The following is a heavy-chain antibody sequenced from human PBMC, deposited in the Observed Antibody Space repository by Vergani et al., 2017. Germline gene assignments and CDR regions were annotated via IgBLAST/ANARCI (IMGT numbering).Heavy chain of an antibody. CDR3: AKDRYNWPRRYCFDY. CDR1: GFTFSSYA. J-gene: IGHJ4*02. CDR2: ISGSGGST. Sequence: EVQLLESGGGLVQPGGSLRLSCAASGFTFSSYAMSWVRQAPGKGLELVSAISGSGGSTYYADSVKGRFTICRDNSKNTLYLQMNSLRAEDTAVYYCAKDRYNWPRRYCFDYWGQGTLVTVSS. D-gene: IGHD1-1*01. V-gene: IGHV3-23*01.